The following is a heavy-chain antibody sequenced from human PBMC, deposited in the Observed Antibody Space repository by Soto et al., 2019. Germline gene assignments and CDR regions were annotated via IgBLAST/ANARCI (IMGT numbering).Heavy chain of an antibody. CDR2: VSFDGSNK. J-gene: IGHJ6*02. V-gene: IGHV3-30-3*01. Sequence: QMRLVESGGGVVQPGRSLRLSCAASGFTFSYYPMHWVRQAPGRGLEWVAVVSFDGSNKFYADSVKGRFTISKDNSKHTLYLQMNNLRDEDTAVYYCARVPGDLLAILYIYPQDGREQISDVDVWGQGTTGTVSS. CDR3: ARVPGDLLAILYIYPQDGREQISDVDV. D-gene: IGHD5-12*01. CDR1: GFTFSYYP.